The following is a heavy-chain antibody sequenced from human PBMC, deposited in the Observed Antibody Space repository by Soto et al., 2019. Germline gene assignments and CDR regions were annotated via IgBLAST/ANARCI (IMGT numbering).Heavy chain of an antibody. V-gene: IGHV3-7*01. CDR2: IKQDGSEK. D-gene: IGHD5-12*01. J-gene: IGHJ6*03. CDR1: GFTFSSYW. Sequence: EVQLVESGGGLVQPGGSLRLSGAASGFTFSSYWMSWVRQAPGKGLEWVANIKQDGSEKYYVDSVKGRFTTSRDNAKNSLYLQMNSLRAEDTAVYYCARDDSGYDHFYYYMDVWGKGTTVTVSS. CDR3: ARDDSGYDHFYYYMDV.